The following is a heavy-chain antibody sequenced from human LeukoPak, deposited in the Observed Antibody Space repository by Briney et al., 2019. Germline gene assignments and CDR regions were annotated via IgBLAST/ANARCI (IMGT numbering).Heavy chain of an antibody. V-gene: IGHV3-23*01. CDR2: ISAGGENT. CDR3: AKPRAMRMGVGRYFDL. D-gene: IGHD3-16*01. Sequence: GGSLRLSCAASGFTFTSYAMSWIRQAPGKGLEWVSAISAGGENTYYADSVKGRLTISRDNSKNTLYLQMNSLRGEDTATYYCAKPRAMRMGVGRYFDLWGRGTLVTVSS. J-gene: IGHJ2*01. CDR1: GFTFTSYA.